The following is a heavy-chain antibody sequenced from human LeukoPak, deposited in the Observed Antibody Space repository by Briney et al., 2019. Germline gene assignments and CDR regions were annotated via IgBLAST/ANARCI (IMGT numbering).Heavy chain of an antibody. CDR1: GYTFTSYY. CDR2: INPSGGST. V-gene: IGHV1-46*01. J-gene: IGHJ6*02. D-gene: IGHD3-3*01. Sequence: ASVKVSCKASGYTFTSYYMHWVRQAPGQGLEWMGIINPSGGSTSYAQKFQGRVTMTRDTSTSIVYMELSSLRSEDTAVYYCARDYLSGYSTLYYYYGMDVWGQGTTVTVSS. CDR3: ARDYLSGYSTLYYYYGMDV.